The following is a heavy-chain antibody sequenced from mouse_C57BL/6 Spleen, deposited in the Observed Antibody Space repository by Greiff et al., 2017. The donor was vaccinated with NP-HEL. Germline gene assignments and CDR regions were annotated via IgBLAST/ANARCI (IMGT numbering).Heavy chain of an antibody. Sequence: EVQLQQSGPELVKPGASVKISCKASGYSFTDYNMNWVKQSNGKSLEWIGVINPNYGTTSYNQKFKGKATLTVDQSSSTAYMQLNSLTSEDSAVYYCAREGVTTVVAPRYFDVWGTGTTVTVSS. CDR2: INPNYGTT. J-gene: IGHJ1*03. D-gene: IGHD1-1*01. V-gene: IGHV1-39*01. CDR1: GYSFTDYN. CDR3: AREGVTTVVAPRYFDV.